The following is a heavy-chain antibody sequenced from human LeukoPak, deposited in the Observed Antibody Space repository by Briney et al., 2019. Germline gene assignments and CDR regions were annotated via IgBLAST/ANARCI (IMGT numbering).Heavy chain of an antibody. CDR2: ISYIGST. V-gene: IGHV4-59*11. Sequence: SATLSLTCTVSGGSFTTHYWSWIRQPPGKGLEWIGYISYIGSTNYNPSLKSRVTISIDTSKNEVSLMLTSVTAADTAVYYCASDSISMNAFDAWGQGTMVTVSS. J-gene: IGHJ3*01. CDR1: GGSFTTHY. D-gene: IGHD3-22*01. CDR3: ASDSISMNAFDA.